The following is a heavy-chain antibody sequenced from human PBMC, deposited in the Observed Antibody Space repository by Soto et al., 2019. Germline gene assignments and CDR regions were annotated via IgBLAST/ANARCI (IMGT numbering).Heavy chain of an antibody. D-gene: IGHD1-20*01. CDR2: ISHSGTS. CDR3: ARVVLSITLGAFDA. Sequence: QVQLQESGPGLVKPSGTLSLTCAVSGGSISSSHWWTWVRQSPGKGLEYIGEISHSGTSNSNPSLKSRATLSVDRTKNHFSLTLTSVTAADPAVYYCARVVLSITLGAFDAWGQGTPVIVSS. J-gene: IGHJ3*01. V-gene: IGHV4-4*02. CDR1: GGSISSSHW.